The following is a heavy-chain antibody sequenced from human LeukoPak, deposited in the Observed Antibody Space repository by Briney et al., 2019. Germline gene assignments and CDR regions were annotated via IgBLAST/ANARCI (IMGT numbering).Heavy chain of an antibody. V-gene: IGHV1-2*02. D-gene: IGHD2-2*01. J-gene: IGHJ5*02. CDR3: AGGNKYCSSTSCYSGHNWFDP. CDR2: INPNSGGT. CDR1: GYTFTGYY. Sequence: ASVKVSCKASGYTFTGYYMHWERQAPGQGLEWMGWINPNSGGTNYAQKFQGRVTMTRDTSISTAYMELGRLRSDDTAVYYCAGGNKYCSSTSCYSGHNWFDPWGQGTLVTVSS.